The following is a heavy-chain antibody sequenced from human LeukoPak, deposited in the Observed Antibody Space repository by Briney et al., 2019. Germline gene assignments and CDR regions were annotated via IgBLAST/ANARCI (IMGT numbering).Heavy chain of an antibody. CDR3: AKSYVGTLRGFDY. CDR2: INTGNT. J-gene: IGHJ4*02. Sequence: GXLRLSCAXSGXNFIAMNWVRQAPGKGLGWVSAINTGNTYYADSVKGRFTISRDNSKNTLYLQMNSLRAEDTAVYYCAKSYVGTLRGFDYWGQGTLVTVSS. CDR1: GXNFIA. V-gene: IGHV3-23*05. D-gene: IGHD3-10*02.